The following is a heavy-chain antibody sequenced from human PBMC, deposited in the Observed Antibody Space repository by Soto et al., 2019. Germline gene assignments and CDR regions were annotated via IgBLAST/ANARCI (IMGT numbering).Heavy chain of an antibody. CDR2: ISAYNGNT. CDR3: ARDQRYCTNGVCYGYGMDV. V-gene: IGHV1-18*01. J-gene: IGHJ6*02. CDR1: GYTFTSYG. D-gene: IGHD2-8*01. Sequence: ASVKVACKASGYTFTSYGISWVRQAPGQGLDWMGWISAYNGNTNYAQKLQGRVTMTTDTSTSTAYMELRSLRSDDTAVYYCARDQRYCTNGVCYGYGMDVWGQGTTVTVSS.